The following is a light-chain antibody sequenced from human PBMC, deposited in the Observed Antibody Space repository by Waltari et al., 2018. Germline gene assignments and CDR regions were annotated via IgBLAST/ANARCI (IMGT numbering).Light chain of an antibody. J-gene: IGLJ2*01. CDR1: NFGGKS. CDR2: SDY. Sequence: SYVLAQPPSVSVAPGKTATITCGGDNFGGKSLHWYQRKPGQAPVLVIYSDYNRTSRIPERFAGSISGNTATLTISGVEAGDEADYCCQVGESSTEVLFGGGTKLTVL. V-gene: IGLV3-21*01. CDR3: QVGESSTEVL.